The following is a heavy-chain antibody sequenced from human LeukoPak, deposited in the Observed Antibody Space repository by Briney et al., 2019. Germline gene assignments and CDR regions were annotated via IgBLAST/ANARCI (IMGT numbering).Heavy chain of an antibody. V-gene: IGHV4-4*07. Sequence: PSETLSLTCTVSGGSISSYYWSWIRQPAGKGLEWTGRIYTSGSTNYNPSLKSRVTMSVDTSKDQFSLKLSSVTAADTAVYYCARDREAYYYDSSGYFDYWGQGTLVTVSS. CDR1: GGSISSYY. CDR2: IYTSGST. D-gene: IGHD3-22*01. CDR3: ARDREAYYYDSSGYFDY. J-gene: IGHJ4*02.